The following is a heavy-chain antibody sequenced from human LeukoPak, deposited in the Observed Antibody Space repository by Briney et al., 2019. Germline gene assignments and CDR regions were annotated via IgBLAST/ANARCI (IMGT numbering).Heavy chain of an antibody. J-gene: IGHJ6*03. V-gene: IGHV3-23*01. Sequence: GGSLRLSCAASGFTFSSYAMTWVRQAPGKGLEWVSAFSGGGGRTYYADSVKGRFTISRDNSKNTLYLQMNRLRPEDTAAYYCAKSMLRGYYYMDVWGKGTTVIISS. CDR1: GFTFSSYA. CDR2: FSGGGGRT. D-gene: IGHD3-10*01. CDR3: AKSMLRGYYYMDV.